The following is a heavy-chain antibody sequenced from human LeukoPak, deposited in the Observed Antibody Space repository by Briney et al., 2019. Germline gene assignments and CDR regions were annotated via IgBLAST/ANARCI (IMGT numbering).Heavy chain of an antibody. J-gene: IGHJ3*01. D-gene: IGHD2-2*01. CDR1: GYTFTSYY. CDR3: ARTCVGYCSSTSSLDAFDV. V-gene: IGHV1-46*03. CDR2: INASGGST. Sequence: ASVKVSCKASGYTFTSYYMHWVPQAPGQGLEWMVIINASGGSTSYAQKFQGRVTMTRDTSTSTVYMELSSLRSEDTAVYNCARTCVGYCSSTSSLDAFDVAGQGPMVTVSS.